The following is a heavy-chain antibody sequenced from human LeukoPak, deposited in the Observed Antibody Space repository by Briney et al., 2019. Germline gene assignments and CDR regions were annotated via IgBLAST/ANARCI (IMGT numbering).Heavy chain of an antibody. V-gene: IGHV1-46*01. CDR2: INPSGGST. CDR1: GYTFTGYY. D-gene: IGHD4-17*01. CDR3: ARPKSPNYGDYRFDY. Sequence: GASVKVSCKASGYTFTGYYMHWVRQAPGQGLEWMGIINPSGGSTSYAQKFQGRVTMTRDTSTSTVYMELSSLRSEDTAVYYCARPKSPNYGDYRFDYWGQGTLVTVSS. J-gene: IGHJ4*02.